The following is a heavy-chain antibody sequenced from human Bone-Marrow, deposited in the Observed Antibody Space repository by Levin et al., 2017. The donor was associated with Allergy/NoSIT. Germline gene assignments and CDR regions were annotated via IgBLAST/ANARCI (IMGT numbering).Heavy chain of an antibody. CDR3: AKDAWGGSAVYDR. V-gene: IGHV3-23*01. D-gene: IGHD3-10*01. CDR1: GFAFSDFA. Sequence: RSSETLSLTCGASGFAFSDFAMTWVRQAPGQGLEWVSGIIGSGEDTFFADSVKGRFNISRDNSKSTVYLHLNSLTVEDTAIYYCAKDAWGGSAVYDRWGQGTLVTVSS. CDR2: IIGSGEDT. J-gene: IGHJ4*02.